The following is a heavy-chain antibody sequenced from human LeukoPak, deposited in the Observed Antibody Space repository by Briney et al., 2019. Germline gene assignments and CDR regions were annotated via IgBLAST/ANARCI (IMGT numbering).Heavy chain of an antibody. Sequence: KTGGSLRLSCAASGFTFSSYSMNWVRQAPGKGLEWVSSISSSSSYIYYADSVKGRFTISRDNAKNSLYLQMNSLRAEDTAVYYCARISDSGSYRDLDYWGQGTLVTVSS. J-gene: IGHJ4*02. D-gene: IGHD1-26*01. CDR1: GFTFSSYS. CDR2: ISSSSSYI. V-gene: IGHV3-21*01. CDR3: ARISDSGSYRDLDY.